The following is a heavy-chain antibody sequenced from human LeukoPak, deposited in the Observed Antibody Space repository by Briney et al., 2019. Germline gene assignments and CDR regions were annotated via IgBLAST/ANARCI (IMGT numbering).Heavy chain of an antibody. CDR3: AAWAGIAVSGFEGPFDY. D-gene: IGHD6-19*01. Sequence: ASVKVSCTASGYTFSNHNINWVRQAPGQGLEWMGWIRGYNGDTNYAQKLQDRVIMTTDTSTSTAYMELRSLRSDDTAVYYCAAWAGIAVSGFEGPFDYWGQGTLVTVSS. CDR2: IRGYNGDT. J-gene: IGHJ4*01. CDR1: GYTFSNHN. V-gene: IGHV1-18*01.